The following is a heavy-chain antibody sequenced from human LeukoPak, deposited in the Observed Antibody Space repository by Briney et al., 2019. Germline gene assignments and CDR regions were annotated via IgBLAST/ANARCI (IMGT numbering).Heavy chain of an antibody. D-gene: IGHD6-13*01. J-gene: IGHJ4*02. CDR1: GGSISSSSYY. V-gene: IGHV4-39*01. Sequence: SETLSLTCTVSGGSISSSSYYWGWIRQPPGKGLEWIGSIYHSGSTYYNPSHKSRVTISVDTSKNQFSLNLSSVTAADTAVYYCARTTYSSSRAFDYWGQGTLVTVSS. CDR2: IYHSGST. CDR3: ARTTYSSSRAFDY.